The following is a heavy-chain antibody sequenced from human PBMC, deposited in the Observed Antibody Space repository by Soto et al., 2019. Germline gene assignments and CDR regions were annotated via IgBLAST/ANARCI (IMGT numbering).Heavy chain of an antibody. Sequence: PGGSLRLSCAASGFTVSSNYMSWVRQAPGKGLEWVSVIYSGGSTYYADSVKGRFTISRHNSKNTLYLQMNSLRAEDTAVYYCARVIEIEWYQLLVSGYYYYMDVWGKGTTVTVSS. CDR1: GFTVSSNY. CDR3: ARVIEIEWYQLLVSGYYYYMDV. CDR2: IYSGGST. V-gene: IGHV3-53*04. D-gene: IGHD2-2*01. J-gene: IGHJ6*03.